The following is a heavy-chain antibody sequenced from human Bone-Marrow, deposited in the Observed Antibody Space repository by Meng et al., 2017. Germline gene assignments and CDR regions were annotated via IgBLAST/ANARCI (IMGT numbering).Heavy chain of an antibody. D-gene: IGHD3-10*01. Sequence: SGPTLVKPAQTLTLTCAFSGFSLSTSAVGVGWIRQPPGKALEWLAMIYWNDDKRYSPSLKSRLTITKDTSKNQVVLTMTNMDTVDTATYYCAHSFSGEIPFDAFDMWGQGTLVTVSS. V-gene: IGHV2-5*01. J-gene: IGHJ3*02. CDR1: GFSLSTSAVG. CDR2: IYWNDDK. CDR3: AHSFSGEIPFDAFDM.